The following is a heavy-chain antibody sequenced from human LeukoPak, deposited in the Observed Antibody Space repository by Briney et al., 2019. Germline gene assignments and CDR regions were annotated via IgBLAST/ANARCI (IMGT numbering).Heavy chain of an antibody. CDR1: GYSISSGYY. J-gene: IGHJ4*02. Sequence: SETLSLTCTVSGYSISSGYYWGWIRQPPGKGLEWIGSIYHSGSTYYNPSLKSRVTISVDTSKNQFSLKLSSVTAADTAVYYCARLNLEYLYSSGPNDYWGQGTLVTVSS. V-gene: IGHV4-38-2*02. CDR3: ARLNLEYLYSSGPNDY. D-gene: IGHD3-10*01. CDR2: IYHSGST.